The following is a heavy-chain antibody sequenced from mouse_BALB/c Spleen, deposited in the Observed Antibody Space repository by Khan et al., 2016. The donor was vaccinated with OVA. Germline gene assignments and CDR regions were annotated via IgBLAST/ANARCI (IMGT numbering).Heavy chain of an antibody. D-gene: IGHD1-1*01. V-gene: IGHV1-20*02. Sequence: VQLQQSGPELVKPGASVKISCKASGYSFTGYFMNWVMQSHGKSLEWIGRINPYIGDTFYNQKFKGKATLTVDESSSTAYMELRSLASEDSAVYYCARTYRSAFDYWGQGTTLTVSS. CDR1: GYSFTGYF. J-gene: IGHJ2*01. CDR3: ARTYRSAFDY. CDR2: INPYIGDT.